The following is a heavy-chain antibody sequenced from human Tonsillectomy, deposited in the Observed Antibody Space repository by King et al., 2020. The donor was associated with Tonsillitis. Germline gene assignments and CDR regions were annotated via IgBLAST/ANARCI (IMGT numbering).Heavy chain of an antibody. CDR1: GYTFTAYY. D-gene: IGHD7-27*01. CDR3: ARDSKPGDNYWYFDL. Sequence: VQLVESGAEVKKPGASVKVSCKASGYTFTAYYVHWVRQTPGQGLEWMGRINPNTGGTNYAQKFQGRVSMTRDTSISTAYMELRSLRSDDTAGYYCARDSKPGDNYWYFDLWGRGTLVTVSS. J-gene: IGHJ2*01. V-gene: IGHV1-2*06. CDR2: INPNTGGT.